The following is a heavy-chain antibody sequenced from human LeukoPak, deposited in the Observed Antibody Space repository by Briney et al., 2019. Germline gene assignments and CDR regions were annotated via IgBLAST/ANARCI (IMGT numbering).Heavy chain of an antibody. V-gene: IGHV3-9*03. CDR2: ISWNSGSI. Sequence: TGGSLRLSCAASGFTFDDYAMHWVRQAPGKGLEWVSGISWNSGSIGYADSVKGRFTISRDNAKNSLYLQMNSLRAEDMALYYCAKDMAAGGYSSRARGAFDIWGQGTMVTVSS. CDR1: GFTFDDYA. CDR3: AKDMAAGGYSSRARGAFDI. D-gene: IGHD6-13*01. J-gene: IGHJ3*02.